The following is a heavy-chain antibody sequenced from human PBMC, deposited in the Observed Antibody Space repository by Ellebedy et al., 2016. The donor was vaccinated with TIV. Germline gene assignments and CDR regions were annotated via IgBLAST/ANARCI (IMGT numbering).Heavy chain of an antibody. CDR1: GFSLSSYA. CDR2: IIGSGGST. CDR3: ARSTKDHFYHAMDV. V-gene: IGHV3-23*01. D-gene: IGHD2/OR15-2a*01. Sequence: GESLKISCAASGFSLSSYAMNWVRQAPGKGLQWVTGIIGSGGSTKYLESVKGRFTISRDNSKNTLFLQMNSLRGEDTAVYYCARSTKDHFYHAMDVWGQGTPVTVSS. J-gene: IGHJ6*02.